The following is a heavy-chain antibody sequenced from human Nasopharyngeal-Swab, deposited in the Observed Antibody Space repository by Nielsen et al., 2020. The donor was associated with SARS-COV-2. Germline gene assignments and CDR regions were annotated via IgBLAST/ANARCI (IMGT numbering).Heavy chain of an antibody. CDR3: ARDQDYYDFWSGYLGSYGMDV. CDR1: GGSISSYY. J-gene: IGHJ6*02. D-gene: IGHD3-3*01. V-gene: IGHV4-4*07. Sequence: ESLKISCTVSGGSISSYYWSWIRQPAGKGLEWIGRIYTSGSTNYNPSLKSRVTMSVDTSKNQFSLKLSSVTAADTAVYYCARDQDYYDFWSGYLGSYGMDVWGQGTTVTVSS. CDR2: IYTSGST.